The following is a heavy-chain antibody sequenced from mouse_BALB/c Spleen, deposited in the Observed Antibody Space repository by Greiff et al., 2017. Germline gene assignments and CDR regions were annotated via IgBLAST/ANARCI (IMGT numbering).Heavy chain of an antibody. D-gene: IGHD2-3*01. CDR2: IWRGGST. V-gene: IGHV2-5-1*01. CDR1: GFSLTSYG. CDR3: AKNDEGISYYAMDY. J-gene: IGHJ4*01. Sequence: QVQLKESGPSLVQPSQSLSITCTVSGFSLTSYGVHWVRQSPGKGLEWLGVIWRGGSTDYNAAFMSRLSITKDNSKSQVFFKMNSLQADDTAIYYCAKNDEGISYYAMDYWGQGTSVTVSS.